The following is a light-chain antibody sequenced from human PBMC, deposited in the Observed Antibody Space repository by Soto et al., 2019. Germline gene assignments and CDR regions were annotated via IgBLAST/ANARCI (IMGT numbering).Light chain of an antibody. CDR2: DVS. CDR3: SSYTSSSTLV. Sequence: QSALTQPASVSGSPGQSITISCTGTSSDVGGYNYVSWYQQHPGKPPKLMIYDVSNRPSGVSNRFSGSKSGNTASLTISGLQAEYEADYYCSSYTSSSTLVFGTGTQVTVL. CDR1: SSDVGGYNY. V-gene: IGLV2-14*01. J-gene: IGLJ1*01.